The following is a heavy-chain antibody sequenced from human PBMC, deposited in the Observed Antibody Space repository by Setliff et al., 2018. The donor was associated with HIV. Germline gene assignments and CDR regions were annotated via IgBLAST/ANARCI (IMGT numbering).Heavy chain of an antibody. Sequence: PGGSLRLSCAASGFTFSSYSMNWVRQAPGKGLEWVSYISSSSTYTNYLDSVKGRFTISRDNAKNTLYLQMNSLRAEDTAVYYCAKPLTQWGVSPYHYAVDVWGQGTTVTVSS. CDR2: ISSSSTYT. D-gene: IGHD1-26*01. CDR3: AKPLTQWGVSPYHYAVDV. CDR1: GFTFSSYS. J-gene: IGHJ6*02. V-gene: IGHV3-21*05.